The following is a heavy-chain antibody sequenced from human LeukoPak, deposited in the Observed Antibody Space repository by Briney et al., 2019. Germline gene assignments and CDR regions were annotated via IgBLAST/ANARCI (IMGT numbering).Heavy chain of an antibody. Sequence: GGSLRLSCAASGFTFSAYTMNWVRQAPGKGLEWVSSISSSSSYIYYADSEQGRFTISRDNAKNSLYLQMNSLRAEDTAVYYCARGVGPTGYFDYWGQGTLVAVSS. V-gene: IGHV3-21*01. CDR2: ISSSSSYI. J-gene: IGHJ4*02. CDR3: ARGVGPTGYFDY. D-gene: IGHD1-26*01. CDR1: GFTFSAYT.